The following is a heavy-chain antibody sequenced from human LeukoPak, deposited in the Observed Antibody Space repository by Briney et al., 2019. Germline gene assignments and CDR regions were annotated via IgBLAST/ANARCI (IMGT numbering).Heavy chain of an antibody. J-gene: IGHJ4*02. Sequence: PSETLSLTCTVSGGSVSSGTYYWSWIRQPPGKGLEWIGYIYHSGSTYYNPSLKSRVTISVDRSKNQFSLKLSSVTAADTAVYYCARSPLWFGESYYFDYWGQGTLVTVSS. CDR3: ARSPLWFGESYYFDY. V-gene: IGHV4-30-2*01. CDR2: IYHSGST. CDR1: GGSVSSGTYY. D-gene: IGHD3-10*01.